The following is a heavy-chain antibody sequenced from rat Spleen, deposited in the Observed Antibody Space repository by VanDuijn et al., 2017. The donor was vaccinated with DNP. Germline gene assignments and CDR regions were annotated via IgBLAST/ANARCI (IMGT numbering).Heavy chain of an antibody. Sequence: EVQLVESGGGLVQPGRSMKLSCAASGFTFSTFPMAWVRQAPTKGLEWVATISSGGGDTYYRDSVKGRFTISRDNAKNTLYLQMSSLGSEDTATYYCTRAKFYDGSYYPPLDYWGQGVMVTVSS. CDR3: TRAKFYDGSYYPPLDY. CDR1: GFTFSTFP. J-gene: IGHJ2*01. D-gene: IGHD1-12*02. V-gene: IGHV5-46*01. CDR2: ISSGGGDT.